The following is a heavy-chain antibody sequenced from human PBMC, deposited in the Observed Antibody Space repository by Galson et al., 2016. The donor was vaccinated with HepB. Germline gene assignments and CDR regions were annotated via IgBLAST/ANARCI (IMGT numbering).Heavy chain of an antibody. CDR1: GFNFSTYW. J-gene: IGHJ2*01. Sequence: SLRLSCAVSGFNFSTYWMNWVRQAPGEGLVWVSRINRDGSTTNYVDSVKGRFTISRDNAENTLYLQMNSLRADDTAMYYCAKVFRQYSYGYSGWYFDLWGRGTLVTVSS. V-gene: IGHV3-74*01. CDR3: AKVFRQYSYGYSGWYFDL. D-gene: IGHD5-18*01. CDR2: INRDGSTT.